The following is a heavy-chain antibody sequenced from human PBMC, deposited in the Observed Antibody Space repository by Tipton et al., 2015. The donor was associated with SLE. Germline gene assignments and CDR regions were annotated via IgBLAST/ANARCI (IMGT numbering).Heavy chain of an antibody. CDR3: ARSLTIYYYYGMDV. Sequence: SLRLFCAASGFTFSSYAMHWVRQAPGKGLEWVAVISYDGSNKYYADSVKGRFTISRDNSKNTLYLQMNSLRAEDTAVYYCARSLTIYYYYGMDVWGQGTTVTVSS. CDR2: ISYDGSNK. J-gene: IGHJ6*02. V-gene: IGHV3-30*04. D-gene: IGHD3-3*01. CDR1: GFTFSSYA.